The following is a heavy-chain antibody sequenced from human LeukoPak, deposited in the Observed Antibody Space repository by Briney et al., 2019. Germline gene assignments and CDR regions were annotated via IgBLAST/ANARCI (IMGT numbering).Heavy chain of an antibody. Sequence: PGGSLRLSCAASGFTFGSYEMNWVRQAPGKGLEWVSYISSSGSTIYYADSVKGRFTISRDNAKNSLYLQMNSLRAEDTAVYYCARDSGYDSGFDYWGQGTLVTVSS. CDR3: ARDSGYDSGFDY. D-gene: IGHD5-12*01. V-gene: IGHV3-48*03. CDR1: GFTFGSYE. J-gene: IGHJ4*02. CDR2: ISSSGSTI.